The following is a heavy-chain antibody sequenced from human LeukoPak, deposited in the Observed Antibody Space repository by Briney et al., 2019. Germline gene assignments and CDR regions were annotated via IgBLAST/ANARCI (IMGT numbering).Heavy chain of an antibody. CDR2: INPINGNT. CDR1: GYSITNFG. Sequence: GASVKVSCKASGYSITNFGITWVRQAPGQGLGWMGWINPINGNTNYARDLQGRVTMTTDTSTSTAYMDLRSLRSDDTAVYYCARGGGATFHDYWGQGTLVTVSS. J-gene: IGHJ4*02. V-gene: IGHV1-18*04. D-gene: IGHD3-16*01. CDR3: ARGGGATFHDY.